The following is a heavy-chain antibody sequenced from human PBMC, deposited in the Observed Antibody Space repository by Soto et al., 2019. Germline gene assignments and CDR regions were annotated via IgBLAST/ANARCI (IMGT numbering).Heavy chain of an antibody. CDR3: ATDRTYYDSSCDPEI. V-gene: IGHV1-18*01. Sequence: ASVKVSCKASGYTFTNYGISWVRQAPGQGLEWMGWSSTYNRNTIYAQKFQARVTMTTEKATKTAYMELKNLRSDDTALYYCATDRTYYDSSCDPEIWDQGTLVTFSS. CDR1: GYTFTNYG. J-gene: IGHJ4*02. D-gene: IGHD3-22*01. CDR2: SSTYNRNT.